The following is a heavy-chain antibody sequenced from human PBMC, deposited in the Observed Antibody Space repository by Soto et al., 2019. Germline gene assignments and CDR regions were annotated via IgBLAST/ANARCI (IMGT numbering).Heavy chain of an antibody. J-gene: IGHJ5*02. D-gene: IGHD3-3*01. V-gene: IGHV3-23*01. CDR3: AGTGPYDFWSGYSHSYNWFDP. CDR1: GFTFSSYA. CDR2: ISGSGGST. Sequence: GGSLRLSCAASGFTFSSYAMSWVRQAPGKGLEWVSAISGSGGSTYYADSVKGRFTISRDNSKNTLYLQMNSLRAEDTAVYYCAGTGPYDFWSGYSHSYNWFDPWGQGTLVTVSS.